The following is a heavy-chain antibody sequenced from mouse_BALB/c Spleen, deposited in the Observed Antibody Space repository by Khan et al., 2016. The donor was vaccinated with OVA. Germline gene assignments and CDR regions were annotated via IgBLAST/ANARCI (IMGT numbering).Heavy chain of an antibody. Sequence: VQLQQSGAELVRPWVSVKISCKGSGYTFTDYAMHWVKQSHAKSLEWIGVISTYYGDASYNQKFKGKATMTVDKSSSTAYMELARLTSEDSAIYYCARGGRFAYWGQGTLVTVSA. CDR2: ISTYYGDA. V-gene: IGHV1S137*01. CDR1: GYTFTDYA. J-gene: IGHJ3*01. D-gene: IGHD3-3*01. CDR3: ARGGRFAY.